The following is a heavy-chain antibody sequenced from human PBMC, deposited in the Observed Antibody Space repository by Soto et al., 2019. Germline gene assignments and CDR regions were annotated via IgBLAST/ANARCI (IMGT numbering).Heavy chain of an antibody. J-gene: IGHJ6*02. CDR2: ISATSLYI. CDR1: GFTFETSS. Sequence: EVKLVQSGGGLVKPGGSLRLSCAASGFTFETSSINCLRQTPGKGLEWVASISATSLYIYYADSVRGRFTISRENAKNTVFLQMDLLTAEGTAIYFFPRDFGGGAHYGMDVWGQGTTVTVSS. D-gene: IGHD3-16*01. V-gene: IGHV3-21*06. CDR3: PRDFGGGAHYGMDV.